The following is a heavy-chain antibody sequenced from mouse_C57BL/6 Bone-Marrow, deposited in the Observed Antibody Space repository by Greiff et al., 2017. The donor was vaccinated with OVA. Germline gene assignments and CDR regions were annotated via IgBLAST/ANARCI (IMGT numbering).Heavy chain of an antibody. Sequence: DVKLVESEGGLVQPGSSMKLSCTASGFTFSDYYMAWVRQVPEKGLEWVANINYDGSSTYYLDSLKSRFIISRDNAKNILYLQMSSLKSEDTATYYCAREAYYYGYAMDYWGQGTSVTVSS. J-gene: IGHJ4*01. V-gene: IGHV5-16*01. CDR2: INYDGSST. CDR1: GFTFSDYY. CDR3: AREAYYYGYAMDY. D-gene: IGHD1-1*01.